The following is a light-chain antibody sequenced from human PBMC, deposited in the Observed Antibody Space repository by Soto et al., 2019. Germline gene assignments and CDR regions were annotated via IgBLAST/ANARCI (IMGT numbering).Light chain of an antibody. CDR2: AAS. J-gene: IGKJ2*01. CDR3: QQSYRTPYT. CDR1: QSISDY. V-gene: IGKV1-39*01. Sequence: DIQMTQSPSSLSASIGDRVTITCRASQSISDYLNWYQQKPGKAPELLIYAASSLQSGVPSRFSGSGSGTDFTLTIRSLQPEDFATYYCQQSYRTPYTFGQGTKLEIK.